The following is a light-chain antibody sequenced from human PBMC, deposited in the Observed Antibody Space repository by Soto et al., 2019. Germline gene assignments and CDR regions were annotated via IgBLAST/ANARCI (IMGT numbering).Light chain of an antibody. CDR3: CSHAGSYIYV. Sequence: QSALTQPRSVSGSPGQSVTISCTGTSNDVGGYNYVSWYQQHPGKAPKLMIYDVSKRPSGVPDRFSGFKSGNTASLTISGLQAEDEADYSCCSHAGSYIYVFGTGTKLTVL. V-gene: IGLV2-11*01. J-gene: IGLJ1*01. CDR1: SNDVGGYNY. CDR2: DVS.